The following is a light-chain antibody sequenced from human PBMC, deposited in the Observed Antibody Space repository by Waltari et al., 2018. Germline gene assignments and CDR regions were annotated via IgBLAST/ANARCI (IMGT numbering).Light chain of an antibody. Sequence: QSALTQPASVSGSPGQSITISCTGTSSDVGGYNYVSWYQQHPGKAPKLMIYEVSNRPSGVSNRFSGSKSCNSASLTISGLQAEDEADYYCSSYTSSSTYVVVGGGTKLTVL. J-gene: IGLJ2*01. V-gene: IGLV2-14*01. CDR2: EVS. CDR3: SSYTSSSTYVV. CDR1: SSDVGGYNY.